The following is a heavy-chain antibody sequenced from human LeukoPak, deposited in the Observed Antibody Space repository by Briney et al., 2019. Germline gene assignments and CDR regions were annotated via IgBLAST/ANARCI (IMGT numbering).Heavy chain of an antibody. CDR2: IIPIFGTA. D-gene: IGHD5-12*01. Sequence: SVKVSCKASGGTFISYAISWVRQAPGQGLEWMGGIIPIFGTANYAQKFQGRVTITADESTSTAYMELSSLRSEDTAVYYCANSGYDSDYYYYYGMDVWGQGTTVTVSS. CDR3: ANSGYDSDYYYYYGMDV. CDR1: GGTFISYA. V-gene: IGHV1-69*13. J-gene: IGHJ6*02.